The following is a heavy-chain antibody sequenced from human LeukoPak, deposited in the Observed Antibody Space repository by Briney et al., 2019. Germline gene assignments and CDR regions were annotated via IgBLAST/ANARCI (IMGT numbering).Heavy chain of an antibody. CDR1: GFTFRSYA. D-gene: IGHD6-13*01. J-gene: IGHJ6*02. CDR3: AKAYGYSSSWTSNYYFYGLDV. Sequence: GGSLRLSCAASGFTFRSYAMSWVRQAPGKGLEWVSAITDSNSGTYYADSVKGRFTISRDNSKNTLYLQMNSLRAEDTAVYYCAKAYGYSSSWTSNYYFYGLDVWGQGTTVTVSS. CDR2: ITDSNSGT. V-gene: IGHV3-23*01.